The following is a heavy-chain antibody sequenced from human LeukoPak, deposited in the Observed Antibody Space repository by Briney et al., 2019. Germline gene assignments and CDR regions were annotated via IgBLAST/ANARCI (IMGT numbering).Heavy chain of an antibody. D-gene: IGHD3-22*01. J-gene: IGHJ6*03. CDR3: ARATYCYDSSGYYYPNYYYYYMDV. Sequence: PSETLSLTCTVYGGSISSGSYYWSWIRQPAGKGLEWIGRIYTSGSTNYNPSLKSRVTISVDTSKNQFSPKLSSVTAADTAVYYCARATYCYDSSGYYYPNYYYYYMDVWGKGTTVTVSS. CDR1: GGSISSGSYY. V-gene: IGHV4-61*02. CDR2: IYTSGST.